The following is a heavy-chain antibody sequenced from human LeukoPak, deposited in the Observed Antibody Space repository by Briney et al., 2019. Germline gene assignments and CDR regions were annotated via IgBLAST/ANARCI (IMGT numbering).Heavy chain of an antibody. Sequence: GGSLGLSCAASGFTFSDYAMSWVRQAPGQGLEWVSTISDDGSGTYYADSVKGRFTISRDNSKNTLFLQINSLRAEDSAVYYCATDRERDPSVYYLVGGQGTLITVSS. D-gene: IGHD3-22*01. V-gene: IGHV3-23*01. CDR1: GFTFSDYA. J-gene: IGHJ4*02. CDR2: ISDDGSGT. CDR3: ATDRERDPSVYYLV.